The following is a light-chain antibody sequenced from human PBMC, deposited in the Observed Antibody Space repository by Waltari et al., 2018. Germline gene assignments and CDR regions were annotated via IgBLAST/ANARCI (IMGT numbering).Light chain of an antibody. J-gene: IGKJ1*01. CDR3: HQYNNWPGT. Sequence: ETVLTQSPVTLSVSPGEVATLSCRASQTVTSNLAWYQHHPGQAPRLLIPGASTRAAGIPDRFSASGSGTEFTLTISNLQSEDFALYFCHQYNNWPGTFGQGTTVEIK. V-gene: IGKV3-15*01. CDR2: GAS. CDR1: QTVTSN.